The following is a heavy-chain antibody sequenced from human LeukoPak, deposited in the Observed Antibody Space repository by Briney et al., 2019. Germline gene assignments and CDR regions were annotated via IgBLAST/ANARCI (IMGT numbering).Heavy chain of an antibody. Sequence: PSETLSLTCTVSGGSISSSSYYWGWIRQTPGEGLEWIATIYYSGTTYYNPSLKSRVTISVDTSKNQFSLKLSSVTAADTAVYYCARAGGYCSSTSCYEVGWFDPWGQGTLVTVSS. D-gene: IGHD2-2*01. CDR2: IYYSGTT. CDR1: GGSISSSSYY. V-gene: IGHV4-39*01. J-gene: IGHJ5*02. CDR3: ARAGGYCSSTSCYEVGWFDP.